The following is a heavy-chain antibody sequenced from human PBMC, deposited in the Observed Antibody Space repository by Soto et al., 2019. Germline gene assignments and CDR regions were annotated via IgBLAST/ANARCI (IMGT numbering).Heavy chain of an antibody. V-gene: IGHV4-39*01. CDR3: ARLPLPDHPLIPGFLVDYYYYYMDV. CDR2: IYYSGST. D-gene: IGHD6-6*01. Sequence: SETLSLTCTVSGGSISSSSYYWGWIRQPPGKGLEWIGSIYYSGSTYYNPSLKSRVTISVDTSKNQFSLKLSSVTAADTAVYYCARLPLPDHPLIPGFLVDYYYYYMDVWGKGTTVTVSS. J-gene: IGHJ6*03. CDR1: GGSISSSSYY.